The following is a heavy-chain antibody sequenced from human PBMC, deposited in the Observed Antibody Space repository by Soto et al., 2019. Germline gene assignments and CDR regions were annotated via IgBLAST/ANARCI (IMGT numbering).Heavy chain of an antibody. CDR3: ARDHPSGAFWFDP. D-gene: IGHD5-12*01. Sequence: GGSLRLSCAASGFTFSSYSMNWVRQAPGKGLEWVSSISSSSSYIYYADSVKGRFTISRDNAKNSLYLQMNSLRAEDTAVYYCARDHPSGAFWFDPWGQGTLVTVSS. CDR2: ISSSSSYI. J-gene: IGHJ5*02. V-gene: IGHV3-21*01. CDR1: GFTFSSYS.